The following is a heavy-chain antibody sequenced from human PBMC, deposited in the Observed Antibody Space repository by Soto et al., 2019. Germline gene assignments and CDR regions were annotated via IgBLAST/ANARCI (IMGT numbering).Heavy chain of an antibody. D-gene: IGHD2-8*02. J-gene: IGHJ3*01. V-gene: IGHV4-4*02. Sequence: SETLSLTCAVSGASLTTNDWWTWVRQGPGKGLEWIGQVHHTGSTFYNPSLRSRITVSIDVSANHFSLHLDSVTAAYTGLYYCARSTGGDACHFWGQGTMVTVSS. CDR1: GASLTTNDW. CDR3: ARSTGGDACHF. CDR2: VHHTGST.